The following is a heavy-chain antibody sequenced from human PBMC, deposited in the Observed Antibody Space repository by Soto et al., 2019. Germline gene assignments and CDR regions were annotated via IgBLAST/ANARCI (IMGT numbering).Heavy chain of an antibody. V-gene: IGHV5-10-1*01. CDR1: GYSFNTYW. CDR3: ASHNFFCGGDCNSSGMDV. D-gene: IGHD2-21*02. J-gene: IGHJ6*01. CDR2: IDPGTSYS. Sequence: GESLKISCQGAGYSFNTYWISWVRQVPGKGLEWMGRIDPGTSYSNYSPSFEGHVTISVDKSTSTAYLQWSSLRASDTAVCYCASHNFFCGGDCNSSGMDVWGQGTTVTVSS.